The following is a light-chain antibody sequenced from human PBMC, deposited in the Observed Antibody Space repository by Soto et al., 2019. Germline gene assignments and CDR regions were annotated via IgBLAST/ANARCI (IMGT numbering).Light chain of an antibody. V-gene: IGKV1-39*01. CDR1: QSISSY. CDR3: QQSYSTLQT. Sequence: DIQMTQSPSSLSASVGDRVTITCRASQSISSYLNWYQQKPGKAPKLLIYAASSLQSGVPSRFSGSGSGTDFTLTISSLQAADVATYYCQQSYSTLQTFGGGTKVEIK. J-gene: IGKJ4*01. CDR2: AAS.